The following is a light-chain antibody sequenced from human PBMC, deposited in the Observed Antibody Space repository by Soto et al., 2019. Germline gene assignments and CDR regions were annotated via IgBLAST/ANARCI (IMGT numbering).Light chain of an antibody. Sequence: EIVMTQSPATLSVSPGERATLSCRASQSVNSNLAWYQQKPGQAPRLLIYGASSRATGIPARFSGSGSGTEFTLTITSLQSEDFAVYYCQQYNSWPRTFGQGT. CDR3: QQYNSWPRT. CDR1: QSVNSN. J-gene: IGKJ1*01. CDR2: GAS. V-gene: IGKV3-15*01.